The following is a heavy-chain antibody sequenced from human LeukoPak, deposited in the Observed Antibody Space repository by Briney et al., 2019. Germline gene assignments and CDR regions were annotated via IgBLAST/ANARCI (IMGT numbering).Heavy chain of an antibody. V-gene: IGHV1-69*06. J-gene: IGHJ4*02. CDR3: GRAGRVVPAAPDY. CDR2: IIPIFGTA. Sequence: SVKVSCKASGGTFSSYAISWVRQAPGQGLEWMGGIIPIFGTAYYAQKFQGRVTITADKSTSTAYMELSSLRSEDTAVYYCGRAGRVVPAAPDYWGQGTLVTVSS. D-gene: IGHD2-2*01. CDR1: GGTFSSYA.